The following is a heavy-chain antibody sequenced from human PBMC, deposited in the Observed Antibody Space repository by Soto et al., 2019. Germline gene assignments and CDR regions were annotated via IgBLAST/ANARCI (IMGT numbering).Heavy chain of an antibody. CDR3: AREGEAGGHWGWCDP. D-gene: IGHD3-16*01. Sequence: EVQLVESGGGLVQPGGSLRLSCTVSGFTFSSYWMSWVRQAPGKGLAWVANIKQDGREKFYVDSVKGRFTISRDNAKNSVYLQMNSLRADDTAVYYCAREGEAGGHWGWCDPWGQGTLVTVSS. CDR2: IKQDGREK. J-gene: IGHJ5*02. CDR1: GFTFSSYW. V-gene: IGHV3-7*03.